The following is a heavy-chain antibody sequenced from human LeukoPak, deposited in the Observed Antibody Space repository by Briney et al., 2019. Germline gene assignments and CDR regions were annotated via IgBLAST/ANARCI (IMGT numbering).Heavy chain of an antibody. CDR1: GYTFTSYG. D-gene: IGHD5-18*01. CDR3: ARDPWGADTAMAVFDY. CDR2: ISAYNGNT. J-gene: IGHJ4*02. V-gene: IGHV1-18*01. Sequence: ASVKVSCKASGYTFTSYGISWVRQAPGQGLEWMGWISAYNGNTNYAQKLQGRVTMTTDTSTSTAYMELRSQRSDDTAAYYCARDPWGADTAMAVFDYWGQGTLVTVSS.